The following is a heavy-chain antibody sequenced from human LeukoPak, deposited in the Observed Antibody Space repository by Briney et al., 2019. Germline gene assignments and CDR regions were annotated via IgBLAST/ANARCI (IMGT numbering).Heavy chain of an antibody. Sequence: GGSLRLSCAASGFTFSSYGMHWVRQAPGKGLEWVAFIRYDGSNKYYADSVKGRFTISRDNSKNTLYLQMNSLRAEDTAVYYCAKLQGLRDYFDYWGQGTLVTVSS. CDR3: AKLQGLRDYFDY. CDR1: GFTFSSYG. D-gene: IGHD5-12*01. J-gene: IGHJ4*02. CDR2: IRYDGSNK. V-gene: IGHV3-30*02.